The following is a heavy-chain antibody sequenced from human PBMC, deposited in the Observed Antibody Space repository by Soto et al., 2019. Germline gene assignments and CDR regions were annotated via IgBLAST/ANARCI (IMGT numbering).Heavy chain of an antibody. CDR2: ISYDGSNK. CDR1: GFTFSSYA. CDR3: ARDQGADY. Sequence: QVQLVESGGGVVQPGRSLRLSCAASGFTFSSYAMHWVRQAPGKGLEWVAVISYDGSNKYYADSVKGRFTISRDNSKNTLYLQMNSPRAEDTAVYYCARDQGADYWGQGTLVTVSS. V-gene: IGHV3-30-3*01. D-gene: IGHD3-16*01. J-gene: IGHJ4*02.